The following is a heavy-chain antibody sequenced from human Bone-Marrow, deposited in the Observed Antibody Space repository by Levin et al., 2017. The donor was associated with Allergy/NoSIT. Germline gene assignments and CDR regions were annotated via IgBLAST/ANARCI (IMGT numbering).Heavy chain of an antibody. Sequence: SETLSLTCTVSGDSIGSYYYNWIRQSPGKGLEWIGFIYHSGSANYNPSLRSRLSMSVDVSKNQFSLRLSPVTAADTAVYYCARSLYSNYDAFDIWGQGTVVTVSS. CDR2: IYHSGSA. J-gene: IGHJ3*02. CDR3: ARSLYSNYDAFDI. V-gene: IGHV4-59*01. CDR1: GDSIGSYY. D-gene: IGHD4-11*01.